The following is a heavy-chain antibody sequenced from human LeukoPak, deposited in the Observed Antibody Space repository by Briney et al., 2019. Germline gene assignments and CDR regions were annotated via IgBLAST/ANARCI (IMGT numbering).Heavy chain of an antibody. J-gene: IGHJ4*02. V-gene: IGHV1-69*04. Sequence: SVKVSCKASGGTFSSYAISWVRQAPGQGLEWMGRIIPILGIANYAQKFQGRVTITADKSTSTAYMELSSLRSEDTAVYYYARAYILTGYYYWGQGTLVTVSS. CDR1: GGTFSSYA. CDR3: ARAYILTGYYY. D-gene: IGHD3-9*01. CDR2: IIPILGIA.